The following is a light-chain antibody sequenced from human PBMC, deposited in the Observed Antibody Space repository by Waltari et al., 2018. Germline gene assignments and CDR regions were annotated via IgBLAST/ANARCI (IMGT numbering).Light chain of an antibody. V-gene: IGLV1-47*01. Sequence: QSVLTQPPSASGTPGQRVTIPCSGSRSNIGRNYVYWYQQVPETAPKLLIYRNNHGPYGVTDRLSGTKTGTSGTLAISGLRSEEEVEYYCAAWDDSLSGREFGRRTKVSVL. CDR2: RNN. CDR3: AAWDDSLSGRE. J-gene: IGLJ3*02. CDR1: RSNIGRNY.